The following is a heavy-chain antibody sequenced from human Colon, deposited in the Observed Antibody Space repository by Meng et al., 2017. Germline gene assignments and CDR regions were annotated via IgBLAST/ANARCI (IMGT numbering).Heavy chain of an antibody. J-gene: IGHJ5*02. D-gene: IGHD2/OR15-2a*01. CDR2: MHHSGST. CDR3: ARESGLLSAIVEIGRAGRFDP. V-gene: IGHV4-38-2*02. CDR1: GYSLNSGYY. Sequence: QGQRQESGPGLVKPSETLSLTCAVSGYSLNSGYYWGWIRQAPGRGLEWIASMHHSGSTYYNPSLKTRLSLSIDTSRNELSLKLTSVTAADSAVYYCARESGLLSAIVEIGRAGRFDPWGLGTLVTVSS.